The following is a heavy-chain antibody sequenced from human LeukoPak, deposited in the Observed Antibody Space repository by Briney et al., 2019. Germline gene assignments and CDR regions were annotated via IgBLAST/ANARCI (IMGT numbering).Heavy chain of an antibody. Sequence: KPGGSLRLSCAASGFTFSDSYMTWLRQAPGKGLEWVAFIDKSGGTTYYADSVKGRFTISRDNAKSSLYLEMNSLRAEDTAVYYCGRGHWGLDYWGQGTLVTVSS. D-gene: IGHD7-27*01. V-gene: IGHV3-11*04. CDR1: GFTFSDSY. CDR3: GRGHWGLDY. CDR2: IDKSGGTT. J-gene: IGHJ4*02.